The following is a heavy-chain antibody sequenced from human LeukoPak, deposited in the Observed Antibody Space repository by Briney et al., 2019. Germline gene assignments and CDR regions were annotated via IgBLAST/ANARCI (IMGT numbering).Heavy chain of an antibody. V-gene: IGHV4-34*01. CDR2: INHSGST. CDR1: GGSFSGYY. J-gene: IGHJ6*02. Sequence: SETLSLTCAVYGGSFSGYYWSWIRQPPGKGLEWIGEINHSGSTNYNPSLKSRVTISVDTSKNQFSLKLSSVTAADTAVYYCARDTKVPGVAVYGMDVWGQGTTVTVSS. D-gene: IGHD3-10*01. CDR3: ARDTKVPGVAVYGMDV.